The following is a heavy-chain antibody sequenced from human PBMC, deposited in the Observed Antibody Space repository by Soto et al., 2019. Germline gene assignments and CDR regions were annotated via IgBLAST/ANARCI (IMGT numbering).Heavy chain of an antibody. CDR1: GGSISTRSSY. Sequence: PSETLSLTCTVSGGSISTRSSYWGWIRQPPGKGLEWIGNIYYIGNTYYNPSLKSRVTITIDTSKDQFSLNLRSVTAADTAVYYCARARGYGGDYYFDYWGQGTPVTSPQ. CDR3: ARARGYGGDYYFDY. V-gene: IGHV4-39*07. CDR2: IYYIGNT. J-gene: IGHJ4*02. D-gene: IGHD2-21*01.